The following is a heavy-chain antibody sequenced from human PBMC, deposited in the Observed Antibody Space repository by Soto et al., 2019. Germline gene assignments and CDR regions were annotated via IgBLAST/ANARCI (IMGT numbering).Heavy chain of an antibody. V-gene: IGHV1-2*02. CDR2: INPHSGGT. CDR3: ASFYDSSRAESYYYGMDV. D-gene: IGHD6-13*01. CDR1: GYTFTGYY. Sequence: EASVKVSCKTSGYTFTGYYMHWVRQAPGQGLEWMGWINPHSGGTNYAQNFQGRVAMTRDTSISTAYMELSRLRSDDSAVYYCASFYDSSRAESYYYGMDVWGQGTTVTVSS. J-gene: IGHJ6*02.